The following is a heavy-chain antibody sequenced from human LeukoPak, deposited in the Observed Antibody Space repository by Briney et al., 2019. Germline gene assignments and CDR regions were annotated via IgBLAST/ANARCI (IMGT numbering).Heavy chain of an antibody. CDR2: ISYDGSNK. CDR3: ARHHYGSGSDDAFDI. Sequence: GRSLRLSCAASGFTSSSYAMHWVRQAPGKGLEWVAVISYDGSNKYYADSVKGRFTISRDNSKNTLYLQMNSLRAEDTAVYYCARHHYGSGSDDAFDIWGQGTMVTVSS. CDR1: GFTSSSYA. D-gene: IGHD3-10*01. J-gene: IGHJ3*02. V-gene: IGHV3-30*04.